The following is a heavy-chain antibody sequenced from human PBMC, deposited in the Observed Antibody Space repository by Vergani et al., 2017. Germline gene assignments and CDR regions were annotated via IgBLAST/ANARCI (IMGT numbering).Heavy chain of an antibody. D-gene: IGHD2-8*01. Sequence: EVQLVESGGGLVQPGGSLRLSCAASGFTFSSYWMHWVRQAPGKGLVWVSSISSSSSYIYYADSVKGRFTISRDNAKNSLYLQMNSLRAEDTAVYYCARDRCSNGVCYEFDPWGQGTLVTVSS. CDR2: ISSSSSYI. V-gene: IGHV3-21*01. CDR1: GFTFSSYW. J-gene: IGHJ5*02. CDR3: ARDRCSNGVCYEFDP.